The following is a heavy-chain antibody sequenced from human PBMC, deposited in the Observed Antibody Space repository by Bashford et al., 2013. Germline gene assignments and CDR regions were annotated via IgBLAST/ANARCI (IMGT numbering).Heavy chain of an antibody. J-gene: IGHJ4*02. CDR2: MNPNSGNT. CDR3: AAGDSLQRAVAGPFDY. Sequence: ASVKVSCKASGYTFTSYDINWVRQATGQGLEWMGWMNPNSGNTGYAQKFQERVTITRDMSTGTAYMELSSLRSEDTAVYYCAAGDSLQRAVAGPFDYWGQGTLVTVSS. CDR1: GYTFTSYD. D-gene: IGHD6-19*01. V-gene: IGHV1-8*03.